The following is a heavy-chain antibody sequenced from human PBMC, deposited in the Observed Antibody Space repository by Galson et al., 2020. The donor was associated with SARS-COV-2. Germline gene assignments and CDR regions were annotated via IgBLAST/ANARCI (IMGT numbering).Heavy chain of an antibody. J-gene: IGHJ5*02. V-gene: IGHV4-34*01. D-gene: IGHD2-15*01. CDR2: ITHSGST. Sequence: SQASETLSLTCAVYGGSFSDYYWSWIRQSPGRGLEWIGEITHSGSTSYNPSPKSRVTISVDTSKNQFSLRLSSVTAADTAVYYCARGSHRDIAVVVAAQGVDWFDPWGQGTLVTVSS. CDR1: GGSFSDYY. CDR3: ARGSHRDIAVVVAAQGVDWFDP.